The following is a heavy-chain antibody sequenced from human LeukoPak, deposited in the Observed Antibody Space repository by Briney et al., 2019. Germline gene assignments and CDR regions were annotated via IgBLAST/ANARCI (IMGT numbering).Heavy chain of an antibody. Sequence: GESLRISFKGSGYSFTSSWISWVRQMPGKGLEWMGRIDPSDSYTNYSPSFQGHVTISADKSISTAYLQWSSLKASDTAMYYCARGGAVERYCSSTSCYWVDAFDIWGQGTMVTVSS. CDR2: IDPSDSYT. J-gene: IGHJ3*02. CDR3: ARGGAVERYCSSTSCYWVDAFDI. CDR1: GYSFTSSW. D-gene: IGHD2-2*01. V-gene: IGHV5-10-1*01.